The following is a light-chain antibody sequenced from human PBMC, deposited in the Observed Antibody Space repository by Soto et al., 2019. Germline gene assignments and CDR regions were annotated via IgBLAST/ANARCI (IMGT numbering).Light chain of an antibody. CDR3: QQYRNWRVT. CDR2: GAS. Sequence: EIVLTQSPATLSLSPGERATLSCRASQSVSSSYLAWYQQKPGQAPRLLIYGASSRATGIPDRFSGRGSGTEFTLTINNLQSEDFAVYYCQQYRNWRVTFGPGTKVDIK. CDR1: QSVSSSY. J-gene: IGKJ3*01. V-gene: IGKV3D-20*02.